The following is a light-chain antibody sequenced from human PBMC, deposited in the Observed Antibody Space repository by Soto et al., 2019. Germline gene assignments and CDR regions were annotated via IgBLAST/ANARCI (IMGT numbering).Light chain of an antibody. Sequence: QSALTQPASVSGSPGQSITITCTGTSSDVGGYNYVSWYQQHPGKDPKLMIYDVSNRPTGVSNRCSGSKSGNTASLTTTGLQAEDEADYYCSSYTSSSTRVFGTGTKLTAL. CDR3: SSYTSSSTRV. CDR2: DVS. CDR1: SSDVGGYNY. V-gene: IGLV2-14*01. J-gene: IGLJ1*01.